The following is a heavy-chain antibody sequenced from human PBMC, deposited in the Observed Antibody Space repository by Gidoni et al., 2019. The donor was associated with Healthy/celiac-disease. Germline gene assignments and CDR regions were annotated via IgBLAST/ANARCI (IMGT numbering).Heavy chain of an antibody. Sequence: VQLVQSGAEVKKPGESLKISCKGSGYSFTSYWLGWVRQMPGKGLEWMWIIYPGDSDTRYSPSFQGQVTISADKSISTAYLQWSSLKASDTAMYYCARLRIMITFGGVIVSGPGDYWGQGTLVTVSS. D-gene: IGHD3-16*02. CDR1: GYSFTSYW. CDR3: ARLRIMITFGGVIVSGPGDY. V-gene: IGHV5-51*03. CDR2: IYPGDSDT. J-gene: IGHJ4*02.